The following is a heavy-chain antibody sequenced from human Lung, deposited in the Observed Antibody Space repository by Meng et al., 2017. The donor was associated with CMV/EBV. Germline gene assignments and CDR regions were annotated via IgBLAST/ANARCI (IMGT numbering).Heavy chain of an antibody. Sequence: ASVXVSCKASGYTFSAHDFHWVRQAPGQGLEWMGWIHPHRGDTNYAQQFQGRVTLTRDTSINTGYMELTSLTSDDTAVYYCARDNNWGRDYWGQGTLVTVSS. V-gene: IGHV1-2*02. CDR2: IHPHRGDT. CDR1: GYTFSAHD. D-gene: IGHD7-27*01. J-gene: IGHJ4*02. CDR3: ARDNNWGRDY.